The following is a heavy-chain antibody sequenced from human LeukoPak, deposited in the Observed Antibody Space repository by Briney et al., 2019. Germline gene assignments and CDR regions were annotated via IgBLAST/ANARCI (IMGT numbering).Heavy chain of an antibody. CDR2: ISGSGGDT. CDR1: GFTFSSYA. CDR3: ARERGYSYGLGNNWFDP. D-gene: IGHD5-18*01. Sequence: GGSLRLSCAASGFTFSSYAMSWVRQAPGKGLEWVSAISGSGGDTYYADSVKGRFTISRDNSKNTLYLQMNSLRAEDTAVYYCARERGYSYGLGNNWFDPWGQGTLVTVSS. J-gene: IGHJ5*02. V-gene: IGHV3-23*01.